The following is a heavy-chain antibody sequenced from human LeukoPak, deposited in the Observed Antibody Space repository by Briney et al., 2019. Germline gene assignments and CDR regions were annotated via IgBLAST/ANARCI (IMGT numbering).Heavy chain of an antibody. CDR2: VRYDGSNE. CDR3: AKDSNSGYVSVGPNY. Sequence: PGGSLRLSCQTSGFVFSNYGMHWVRQAPGKGLEWVAFVRYDGSNEYYADSVKGRFTISRDNSRNILYLQMNSLRAEDTGVYSCAKDSNSGYVSVGPNYWGLGTLVTVSS. V-gene: IGHV3-30*02. J-gene: IGHJ4*02. D-gene: IGHD5-12*01. CDR1: GFVFSNYG.